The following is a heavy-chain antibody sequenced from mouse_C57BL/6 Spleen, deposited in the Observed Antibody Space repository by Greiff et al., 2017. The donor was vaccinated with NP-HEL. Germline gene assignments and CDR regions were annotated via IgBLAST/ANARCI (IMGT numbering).Heavy chain of an antibody. Sequence: QVQLKQPGAELVKPGASVKLSCKASGYTFTSYWMQWVKQRPGQGLEWIGEIDPSDSYTNYNQKFKGKATLTVDTSSSTAYMQLSSLTSEDSAVYYCATRGPFWGQGTTLTVSS. V-gene: IGHV1-50*01. CDR2: IDPSDSYT. CDR1: GYTFTSYW. J-gene: IGHJ2*01. CDR3: ATRGPF.